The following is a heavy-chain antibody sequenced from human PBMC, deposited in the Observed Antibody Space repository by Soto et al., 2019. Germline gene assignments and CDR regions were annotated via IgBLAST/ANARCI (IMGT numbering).Heavy chain of an antibody. CDR1: GGTFSSYA. D-gene: IGHD2-2*01. Sequence: SVKVSCKASGGTFSSYAISWVRQAPGQGLEWMGGIIPIFGTANYAQKFQGRVTITADKSTSTAYMELSSLRSEDTAVYYCARDRRSSTSRGCYYYGMDVWGQGTTVTVSS. V-gene: IGHV1-69*06. CDR2: IIPIFGTA. CDR3: ARDRRSSTSRGCYYYGMDV. J-gene: IGHJ6*02.